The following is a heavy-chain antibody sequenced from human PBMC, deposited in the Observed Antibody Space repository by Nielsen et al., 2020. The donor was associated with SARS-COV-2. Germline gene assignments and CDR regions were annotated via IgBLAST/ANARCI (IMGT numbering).Heavy chain of an antibody. V-gene: IGHV1-18*01. D-gene: IGHD3-9*01. J-gene: IGHJ6*02. CDR2: ISAYNGNT. CDR3: ARGPTYYDILTGYSYYYGMDV. Sequence: ASVKVSCKASGYTFTSYGISWVRQAPGQGLEWMGWISAYNGNTNYAQKLQGRVTMTTDTSTSTAYMELRSLRSDDTAVYYCARGPTYYDILTGYSYYYGMDVWGQGTTVTVSS. CDR1: GYTFTSYG.